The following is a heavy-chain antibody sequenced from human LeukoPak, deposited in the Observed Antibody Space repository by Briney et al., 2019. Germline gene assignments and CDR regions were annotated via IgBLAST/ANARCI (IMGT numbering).Heavy chain of an antibody. CDR2: IRQDGIEK. CDR1: GFTFSSSW. D-gene: IGHD2-2*01. V-gene: IGHV3-7*01. J-gene: IGHJ6*02. Sequence: GGSLRLSCAGSGFTFSSSWMTWVRRAPGKGLEWVANIRQDGIEKYHVDSVKGRFTISRDNAKNSLYLQMNSLRAEDTAVYYCARDSGAAIAYYYYYGMDVWGQGTTVTVSS. CDR3: ARDSGAAIAYYYYYGMDV.